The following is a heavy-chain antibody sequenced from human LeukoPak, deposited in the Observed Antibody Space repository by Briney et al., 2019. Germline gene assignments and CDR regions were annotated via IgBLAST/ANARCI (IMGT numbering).Heavy chain of an antibody. V-gene: IGHV1-8*01. CDR2: MNPNSGNT. J-gene: IGHJ4*02. CDR1: GYTFTSYD. CDR3: ARGLGITMVRGADRRKRYYFDY. Sequence: GASVKVSCKASGYTFTSYDINWVRQATGQGLEWMGWMNPNSGNTGYAQKFQGRVTMTRNTSISTAYMELSSLRSEDTAVYYCARGLGITMVRGADRRKRYYFDYWGQGTLVTVSS. D-gene: IGHD3-10*01.